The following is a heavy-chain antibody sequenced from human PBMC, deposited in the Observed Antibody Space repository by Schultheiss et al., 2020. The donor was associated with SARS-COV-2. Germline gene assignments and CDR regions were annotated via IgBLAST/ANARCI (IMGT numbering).Heavy chain of an antibody. CDR2: IYYSGST. V-gene: IGHV4-61*08. CDR1: GGSVSSGGYY. D-gene: IGHD6-19*01. CDR3: AIRGSGWDY. Sequence: SETLSLTCTVSGGSVSSGGYYWSWIRQPPGKGLEWIGYIYYSGSTNYNPSLKSRVTISVDTSKNQFSLKLSSVTAADTAVYYCAIRGSGWDYWGQGTLVTVSS. J-gene: IGHJ4*02.